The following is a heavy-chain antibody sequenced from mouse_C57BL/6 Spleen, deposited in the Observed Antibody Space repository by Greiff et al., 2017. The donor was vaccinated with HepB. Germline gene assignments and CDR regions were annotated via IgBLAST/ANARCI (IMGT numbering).Heavy chain of an antibody. J-gene: IGHJ2*01. V-gene: IGHV5-17*01. Sequence: EVKVEESGGGLVKPGGSLKLSCAASGFTFSDYGMHWVRQAPEKGLEWVAYISSGSSTIYYADTVKGRFTISRDNAKNTLFLQMTSLRSEDTAMYYCAKELLYYFDYWGQGTTLTVSS. CDR2: ISSGSSTI. CDR1: GFTFSDYG. CDR3: AKELLYYFDY. D-gene: IGHD2-1*01.